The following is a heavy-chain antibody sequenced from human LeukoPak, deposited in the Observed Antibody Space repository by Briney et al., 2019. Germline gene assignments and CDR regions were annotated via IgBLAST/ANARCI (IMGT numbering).Heavy chain of an antibody. J-gene: IGHJ5*02. CDR3: ARGCSS. CDR2: IYTGGGT. Sequence: GGSLRLSCAASGFTVSSSYMIWVRQAPGKGLEWVSVIYTGGGTYYADSMKGRFTISRDNSKNTMFLQMNSLRAEDTAVYYCARGCSSWGQGTLVTVSS. CDR1: GFTVSSSY. D-gene: IGHD4/OR15-4a*01. V-gene: IGHV3-66*01.